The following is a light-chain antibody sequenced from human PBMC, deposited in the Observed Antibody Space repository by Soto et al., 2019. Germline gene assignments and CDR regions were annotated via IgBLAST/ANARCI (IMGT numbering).Light chain of an antibody. Sequence: EVVMTQSPDTLSVSPGETATLSCRASQSVSSNLAWYQQKLGQAPRLLIYGASTRATGISARFSGSGSGTEFTLTIDSLQSEDFAVYYCQQYNKWRTFGQGTKVDI. V-gene: IGKV3-15*01. J-gene: IGKJ1*01. CDR1: QSVSSN. CDR3: QQYNKWRT. CDR2: GAS.